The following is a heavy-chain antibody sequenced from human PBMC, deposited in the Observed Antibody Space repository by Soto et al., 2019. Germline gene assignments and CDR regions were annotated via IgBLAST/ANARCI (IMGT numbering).Heavy chain of an antibody. CDR1: GYSISSYNW. D-gene: IGHD5-18*01. CDR2: IYYSGST. CDR3: ARASGYSYGSRYYFDY. Sequence: PSETLSLTCAVPGYSISSYNWWGWIRQPPGKGLEWIGYIYYSGSTYYNPSLKSRVTISVDTSKNQFSLKPSSVTAADTAVYYCARASGYSYGSRYYFDYWGQGTLVSVSS. V-gene: IGHV4-28*03. J-gene: IGHJ4*02.